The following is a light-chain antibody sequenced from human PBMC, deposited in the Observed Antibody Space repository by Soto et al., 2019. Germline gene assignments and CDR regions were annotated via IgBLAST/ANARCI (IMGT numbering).Light chain of an antibody. CDR3: SSYTSSSTLV. CDR1: SSDVGVYNY. V-gene: IGLV2-14*01. Sequence: QSALTQPASVSGSPGQSITISCTGTSSDVGVYNYVSWFQKYPGKAPKLMIYDVSYRPSGVSNRFSGSKTGNTASLTISGLQAEDAADYYCSSYTSSSTLVFGGGTKVTVL. J-gene: IGLJ2*01. CDR2: DVS.